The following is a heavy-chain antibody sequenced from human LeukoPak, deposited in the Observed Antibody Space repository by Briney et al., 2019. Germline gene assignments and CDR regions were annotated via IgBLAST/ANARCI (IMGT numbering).Heavy chain of an antibody. CDR1: GFTFSSSA. CDR3: AKDGSWSCTD. D-gene: IGHD2-8*02. CDR2: IAHHGSDK. Sequence: PGGSLRLSCAASGFTFSSSAMHWVRQGPGKGLEWVAYIAHHGSDKYYADPVKGRFTISRDNSKRTLSLQINSLRPDDTAVYYCAKDGSWSCTDWGQGTLVTVSS. V-gene: IGHV3-30*02. J-gene: IGHJ4*02.